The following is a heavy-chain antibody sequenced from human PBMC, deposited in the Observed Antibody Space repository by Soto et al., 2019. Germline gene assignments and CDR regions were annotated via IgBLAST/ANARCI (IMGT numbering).Heavy chain of an antibody. CDR2: IKQDGSEK. D-gene: IGHD2-15*01. V-gene: IGHV3-7*01. J-gene: IGHJ4*02. Sequence: GGSLRLSCAASGFTFSSYWMSWVRQAPGKGLEWVANIKQDGSEKYYADSVKGRFTISRDNAKNSLYLQMNSLRAEDTAVYYCARDRRYCSGGSCYHRYFDYWGQGTLVTVSS. CDR3: ARDRRYCSGGSCYHRYFDY. CDR1: GFTFSSYW.